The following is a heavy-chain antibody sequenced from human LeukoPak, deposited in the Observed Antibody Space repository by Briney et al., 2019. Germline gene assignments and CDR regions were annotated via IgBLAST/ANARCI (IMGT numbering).Heavy chain of an antibody. D-gene: IGHD5-12*01. CDR3: AKGDAGYSGYTYYYYYMDV. Sequence: ASETLSLTCTVSGGSISSSSYYWGWVRQAPGKGLEWVSAISGSGGSTYYADSVKGRFTISRDNSKNTLYLQMNSLRAEDTAVYYCAKGDAGYSGYTYYYYYMDVWGQGTTVAVSS. J-gene: IGHJ6*03. CDR1: GGSISSSSYY. CDR2: ISGSGGST. V-gene: IGHV3-23*01.